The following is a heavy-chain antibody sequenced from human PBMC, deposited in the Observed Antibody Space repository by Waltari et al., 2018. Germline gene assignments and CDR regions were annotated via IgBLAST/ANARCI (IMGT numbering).Heavy chain of an antibody. CDR1: AGSFSGYY. Sequence: QVQLQQWGAGLLKPSETLSLTCAVYAGSFSGYYWSWIRQPPGKGLAWIGEINHRGSTNYAPTIKSRVTISGGKPKNQFALKLSSVTAADTAVYYWAGESNIVVVRGWFDRWGQGTLVTVSS. D-gene: IGHD2-2*01. J-gene: IGHJ5*02. CDR3: AGESNIVVVRGWFDR. CDR2: INHRGST. V-gene: IGHV4-34*01.